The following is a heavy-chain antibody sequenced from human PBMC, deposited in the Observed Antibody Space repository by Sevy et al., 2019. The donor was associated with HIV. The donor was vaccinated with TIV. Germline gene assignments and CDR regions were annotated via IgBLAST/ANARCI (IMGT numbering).Heavy chain of an antibody. CDR3: ARDPLYYSHRDSYHLKYYFDY. Sequence: GGSLRLACGASGFAFSRYGMHWVRQAPGKGLEGVAVIWHDGNYKYYADSVKGRFTISRDNSKNTLYLQMNSLIGDDSAVYFCARDPLYYSHRDSYHLKYYFDYWGQGTQVTVSS. D-gene: IGHD3-10*01. V-gene: IGHV3-33*01. CDR2: IWHDGNYK. CDR1: GFAFSRYG. J-gene: IGHJ4*02.